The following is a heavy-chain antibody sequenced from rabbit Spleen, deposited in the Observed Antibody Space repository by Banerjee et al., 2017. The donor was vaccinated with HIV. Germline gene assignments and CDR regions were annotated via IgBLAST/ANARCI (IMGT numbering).Heavy chain of an antibody. CDR1: GFDFSRYY. J-gene: IGHJ3*01. V-gene: IGHV1S7*01. D-gene: IGHD2-1*01. Sequence: QLKESGGGLVQPGGSLKLSCKASGFDFSRYYMCWVRQAPGKGLEWIGYIDPIFGTTNYASWVNGRFTSSSHNAQNTLYLQRNSLTAADTATYFCARDPYSYDDYGDPRLLDLWGQGTLVTVS. CDR3: ARDPYSYDDYGDPRLLDL. CDR2: IDPIFGTT.